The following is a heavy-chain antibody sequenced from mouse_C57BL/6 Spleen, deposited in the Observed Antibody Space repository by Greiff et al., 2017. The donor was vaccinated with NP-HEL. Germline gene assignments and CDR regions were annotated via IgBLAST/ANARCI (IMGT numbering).Heavy chain of an antibody. CDR2: INPNNGGT. V-gene: IGHV1-22*01. J-gene: IGHJ2*01. D-gene: IGHD2-2*01. Sequence: EVQLQQSGPELVKPGASVKMSCKASGYTFTDYNMHWVKQSHGKSLEWIGYINPNNGGTSYNQKFKGKATLTVNKSSSTAYMELRSLTSEDSAVYYCARWPHGYDDADYWGQGTTLTVSS. CDR1: GYTFTDYN. CDR3: ARWPHGYDDADY.